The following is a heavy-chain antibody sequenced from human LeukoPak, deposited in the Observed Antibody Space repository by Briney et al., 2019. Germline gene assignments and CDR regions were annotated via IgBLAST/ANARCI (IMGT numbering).Heavy chain of an antibody. D-gene: IGHD6-6*01. V-gene: IGHV3-23*01. Sequence: QPGGSLRLSCAASGFTFSSYAVNWVRQAPGKGLEWVSAMSYSGSSTYYADSVKGRFTISRDNSKNTLYLQMNSLRAEDTAVYYCAKDRSSSFSGFLEYWGQGTLVTVSS. CDR1: GFTFSSYA. J-gene: IGHJ4*02. CDR2: MSYSGSST. CDR3: AKDRSSSFSGFLEY.